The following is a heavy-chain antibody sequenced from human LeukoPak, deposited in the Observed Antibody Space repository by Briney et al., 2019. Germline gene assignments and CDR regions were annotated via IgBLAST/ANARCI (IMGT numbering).Heavy chain of an antibody. CDR2: INPNSGGT. V-gene: IGHV1-2*06. CDR1: GYTFTGYY. CDR3: ASEVVVAATPWAPFDP. D-gene: IGHD2-15*01. Sequence: ASVKVSCEASGYTFTGYYMHWVRQAPGQGLEWMGRINPNSGGTNYAQKFQGRVTMTRDTSISTAYMELSRLRSDDTAVYYCASEVVVAATPWAPFDPWGQGTLVTVSS. J-gene: IGHJ5*02.